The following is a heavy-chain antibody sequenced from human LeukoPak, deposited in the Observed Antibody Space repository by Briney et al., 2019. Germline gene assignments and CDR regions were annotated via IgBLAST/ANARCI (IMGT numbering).Heavy chain of an antibody. V-gene: IGHV3-30*18. CDR2: ISYDGSNK. D-gene: IGHD4-17*01. Sequence: GRSLRLSCAASGFTFSSYGMHWVRQAPGKGLEWVAVISYDGSNKYYADSVKGRFTISRDNSKNTLYLQMNSLRAEDTAVYYCAKDLDNPNDYGDYKAYYYGMDGWGQGTTVTVSS. CDR1: GFTFSSYG. CDR3: AKDLDNPNDYGDYKAYYYGMDG. J-gene: IGHJ6*02.